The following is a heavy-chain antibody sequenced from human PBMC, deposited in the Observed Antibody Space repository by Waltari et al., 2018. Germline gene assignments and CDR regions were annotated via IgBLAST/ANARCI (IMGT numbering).Heavy chain of an antibody. J-gene: IGHJ4*02. V-gene: IGHV3-53*01. CDR3: ARDRGWRAHDY. Sequence: VQLVESGGNLIQPGGSLRLSCAASGFTVRTNFISWVRQAPGKGRELVSIIYSGGNTYYAGSVRGRFTISRDNAKNSLYLQMNSLRAEDTAVYYCARDRGWRAHDYWGQGTLVTVSS. CDR1: GFTVRTNF. D-gene: IGHD3-10*01. CDR2: IYSGGNT.